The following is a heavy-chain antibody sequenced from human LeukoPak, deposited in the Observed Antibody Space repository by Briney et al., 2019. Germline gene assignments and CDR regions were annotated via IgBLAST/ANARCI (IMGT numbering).Heavy chain of an antibody. CDR2: IIPIFGTA. D-gene: IGHD6-19*01. Sequence: RXXPGXXVEWRGGIIPIFGTANYAQKFQGRVTITADKSTSTAYMELSSLRSEDTAVYYCALLYSSGGTGPDDYWGQGTLVTVSS. V-gene: IGHV1-69*06. CDR3: ALLYSSGGTGPDDY. J-gene: IGHJ4*02.